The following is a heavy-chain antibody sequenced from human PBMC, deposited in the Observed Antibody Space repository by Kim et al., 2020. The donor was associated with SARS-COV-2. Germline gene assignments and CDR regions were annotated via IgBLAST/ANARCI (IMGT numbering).Heavy chain of an antibody. Sequence: GGSLRLSCAASGFTVSNNYMSWVRQAPGKGLEWVSFIYGGGTTSYADSVKGRFTISSDSSKNTVYLQMNSLRAEDTAVYYCTRGGSWLQPNFDYWGQGT. CDR3: TRGGSWLQPNFDY. D-gene: IGHD5-18*01. CDR1: GFTVSNNY. V-gene: IGHV3-53*01. J-gene: IGHJ4*02. CDR2: IYGGGTT.